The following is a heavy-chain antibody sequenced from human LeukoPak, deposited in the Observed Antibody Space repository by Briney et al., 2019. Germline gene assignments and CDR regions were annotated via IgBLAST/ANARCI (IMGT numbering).Heavy chain of an antibody. CDR3: ARRGGVATQDY. V-gene: IGHV1-18*01. CDR2: ISTYNGNT. Sequence: ASVKVSCKASGYTFTNYGITWVRQAPGQGLEWMGWISTYNGNTNYAQKFQGRVTMTKDTPTSTAYMELRNLRSDDTAVYYCARRGGVATQDYWGLGALVTVSS. J-gene: IGHJ4*02. D-gene: IGHD2-15*01. CDR1: GYTFTNYG.